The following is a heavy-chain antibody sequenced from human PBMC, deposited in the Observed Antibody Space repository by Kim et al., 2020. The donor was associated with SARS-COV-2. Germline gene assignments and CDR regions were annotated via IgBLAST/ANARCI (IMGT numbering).Heavy chain of an antibody. V-gene: IGHV4-38-2*02. J-gene: IGHJ5*02. CDR2: IYHSGST. CDR1: GYSISSGYY. D-gene: IGHD3-10*01. CDR3: ARYPSEFGELLLFDP. Sequence: SETLSLTCTVSGYSISSGYYWGWIRQPPGKGLEWIGSIYHSGSTYYNPSLKSRVTISVDTSKNQFSLKLSSVTAADTAVYYCARYPSEFGELLLFDPWGQGTLVTVSS.